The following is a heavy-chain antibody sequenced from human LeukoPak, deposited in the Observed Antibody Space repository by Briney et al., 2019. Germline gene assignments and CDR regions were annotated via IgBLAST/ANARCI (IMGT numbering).Heavy chain of an antibody. CDR3: AGDTTLGTGTGFDP. CDR2: TYYSSTRYN. D-gene: IGHD1-1*01. J-gene: IGHJ5*02. Sequence: SQTLSLTCAISGDSVSGNNTVWNWIRQSPSRGLEWLGRTYYSSTRYNDYSVSVKTRININPDTSKNQFSLQLNSVTPEDTAVFYCAGDTTLGTGTGFDPWGQGTLVSVSS. V-gene: IGHV6-1*01. CDR1: GDSVSGNNTV.